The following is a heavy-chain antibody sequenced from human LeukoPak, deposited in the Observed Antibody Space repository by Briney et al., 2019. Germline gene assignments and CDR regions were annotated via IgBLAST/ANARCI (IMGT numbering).Heavy chain of an antibody. J-gene: IGHJ4*02. V-gene: IGHV3-7*01. CDR1: GFTFSSYW. CDR2: IKQGGSEK. CDR3: ARDNREVPAAIRPRSPSKYYFDY. Sequence: GGSLRLSCAASGFTFSSYWMSWVRQAPGKGLEWVANIKQGGSEKYYVDSVKGRFTISRDNAKNSLYLQMNSLRAEDTAVYYCARDNREVPAAIRPRSPSKYYFDYWGQGTLVTVSS. D-gene: IGHD2-2*02.